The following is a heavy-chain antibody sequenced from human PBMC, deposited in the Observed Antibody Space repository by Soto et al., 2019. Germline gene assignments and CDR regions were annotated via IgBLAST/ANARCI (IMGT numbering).Heavy chain of an antibody. V-gene: IGHV1-3*01. J-gene: IGHJ5*02. D-gene: IGHD2-15*01. Sequence: ASVKVSCKASGYTFTSYAMHWVRQAPGQRLEWMGWINAGNGNTKYSQKFQGRVTITRDTSASTAYMELSSLRSEDTAVYYCARDSIRLPTVVVAATQPNWFDPWGQGTLVTVSS. CDR2: INAGNGNT. CDR1: GYTFTSYA. CDR3: ARDSIRLPTVVVAATQPNWFDP.